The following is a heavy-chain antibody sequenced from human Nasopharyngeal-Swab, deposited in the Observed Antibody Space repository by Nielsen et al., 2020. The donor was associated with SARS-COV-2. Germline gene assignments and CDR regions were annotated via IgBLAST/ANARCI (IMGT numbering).Heavy chain of an antibody. CDR2: ISYDGSNK. D-gene: IGHD1-26*01. Sequence: GESLKISCAASGFTFSSYAMHWVRQAPGGGLEWVAVISYDGSNKYYADSVKGRFTISRDNSKNTLYLQMNSLRGEDTAVYYCARGRGGSYFSYFEYWGQGTLVTVSS. CDR1: GFTFSSYA. V-gene: IGHV3-30-3*01. CDR3: ARGRGGSYFSYFEY. J-gene: IGHJ4*02.